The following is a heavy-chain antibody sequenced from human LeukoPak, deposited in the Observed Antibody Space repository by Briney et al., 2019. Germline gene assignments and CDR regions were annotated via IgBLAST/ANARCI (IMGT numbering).Heavy chain of an antibody. CDR2: IYYSGST. D-gene: IGHD5-12*01. Sequence: SETLSLTCTVSGGSINTYYWSWIRQPPGKGLEWIGYIYYSGSTNYNPSLKSRVTISVDTSKNQFSLKLSSVTAADTAVYYCARVEDSGYDYRGRFDPWGQGTLVTVSS. CDR1: GGSINTYY. CDR3: ARVEDSGYDYRGRFDP. V-gene: IGHV4-59*12. J-gene: IGHJ5*02.